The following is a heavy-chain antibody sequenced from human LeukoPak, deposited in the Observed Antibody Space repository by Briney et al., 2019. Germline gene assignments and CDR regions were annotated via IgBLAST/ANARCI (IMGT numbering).Heavy chain of an antibody. D-gene: IGHD5-18*01. Sequence: PSETLSLTCAVSGGSISSGGYSWSWIRQPPGKGLEWIGYIYHSGSTYYNPSLKSRVTISVDRSKNQFSLKLSSVTAADTAVYYCARVKKTAPSHFDYWGQGTLVTVSS. J-gene: IGHJ4*02. CDR2: IYHSGST. V-gene: IGHV4-30-2*01. CDR1: GGSISSGGYS. CDR3: ARVKKTAPSHFDY.